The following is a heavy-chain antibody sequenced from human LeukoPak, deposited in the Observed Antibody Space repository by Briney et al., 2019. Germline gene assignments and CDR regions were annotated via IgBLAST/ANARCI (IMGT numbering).Heavy chain of an antibody. V-gene: IGHV4-39*01. CDR3: ARNMTNIIVAERIDAFDI. J-gene: IGHJ3*02. CDR1: GASFSSNTYY. CDR2: IFNAGST. D-gene: IGHD2-21*01. Sequence: SETLSLTCTVSGASFSSNTYYWAWIRQPPGKGLEWIGSIFNAGSTFYNPSLTSRVTISVDTSKNQFSLRLSSVTAAHTAMYYCARNMTNIIVAERIDAFDIWGQGTMVTVSS.